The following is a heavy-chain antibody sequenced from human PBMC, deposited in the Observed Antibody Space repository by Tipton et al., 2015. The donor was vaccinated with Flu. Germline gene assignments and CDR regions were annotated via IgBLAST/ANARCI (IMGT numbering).Heavy chain of an antibody. CDR3: ASPGYSGYDFHGFDY. CDR2: IYPGDSDT. D-gene: IGHD5-12*01. CDR1: GYSFTSYW. Sequence: QLVQSGAEVKKPGESLKISCKGSGYSFTSYWIGWVRQMPGKGLEWMGIIYPGDSDTRYSPSFQGQVTISVDKSISTAFLQWSSLKASDTAMYYCASPGYSGYDFHGFDYWGQGTLVTVSS. V-gene: IGHV5-51*01. J-gene: IGHJ4*02.